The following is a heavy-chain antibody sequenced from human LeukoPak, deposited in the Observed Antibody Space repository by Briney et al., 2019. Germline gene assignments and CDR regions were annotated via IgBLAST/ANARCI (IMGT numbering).Heavy chain of an antibody. CDR1: GFAFSSCG. V-gene: IGHV3-30*18. J-gene: IGHJ4*02. Sequence: GRSLRLSCAASGFAFSSCGMHWVRQAPGKGLEWVAFISFDGSNKYSANSVKGRFTISRDNFKNTLFLQMNTLRAEDTAIYYCVKSVSTGLGVIDFWGQGTLVTASA. CDR2: ISFDGSNK. D-gene: IGHD3-9*01. CDR3: VKSVSTGLGVIDF.